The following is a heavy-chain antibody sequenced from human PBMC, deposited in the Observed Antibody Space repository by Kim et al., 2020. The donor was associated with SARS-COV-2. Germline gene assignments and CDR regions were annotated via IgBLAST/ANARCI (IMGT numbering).Heavy chain of an antibody. J-gene: IGHJ5*02. CDR3: ARGGGTVTTYNWFDP. D-gene: IGHD4-17*01. CDR2: INHSGST. V-gene: IGHV4-34*01. CDR1: GGSFSGYY. Sequence: SGTLSLTCAVYGGSFSGYYWSWIRQPPGKGLEWIGEINHSGSTNYNPSLKSRVTISVDTSKNQFSLKLSSVTAADTAAYYCARGGGTVTTYNWFDPWGQG.